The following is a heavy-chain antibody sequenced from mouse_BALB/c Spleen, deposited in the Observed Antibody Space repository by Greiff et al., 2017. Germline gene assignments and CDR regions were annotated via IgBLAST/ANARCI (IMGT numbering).Heavy chain of an antibody. CDR3: ARGYYGYSFAY. CDR2: ISYSGST. V-gene: IGHV3-2*02. CDR1: GYSITSDYA. D-gene: IGHD1-2*01. J-gene: IGHJ3*01. Sequence: EVQLQQSGPGLVKPSQSLSLTCTVTGYSITSDYAWNWIRQFPGNKLEWMGYISYSGSTSYNPSLKSRISITRDTSKNQFFLQLNSVTTEDTATYYCARGYYGYSFAYWGQGTLVTVSA.